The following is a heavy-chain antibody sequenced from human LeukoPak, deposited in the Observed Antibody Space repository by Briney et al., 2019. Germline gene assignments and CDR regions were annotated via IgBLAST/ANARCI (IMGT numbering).Heavy chain of an antibody. CDR3: ARDAVEPWWFDY. D-gene: IGHD2-8*02. CDR1: GFTFSSYS. Sequence: GGSLRLSCAASGFTFSSYSFHWVRQAPGQGLEWVAVISSGGGTKYYGDSVKGRFTSSRDNSRNTLSLEMNSLRAEDTAVYYCARDAVEPWWFDYWGQGTLVTVSS. V-gene: IGHV3-30*03. CDR2: ISSGGGTK. J-gene: IGHJ4*02.